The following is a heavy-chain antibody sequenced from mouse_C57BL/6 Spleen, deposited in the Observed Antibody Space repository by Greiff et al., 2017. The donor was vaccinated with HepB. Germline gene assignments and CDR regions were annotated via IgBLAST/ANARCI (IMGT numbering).Heavy chain of an antibody. D-gene: IGHD2-1*01. J-gene: IGHJ1*03. CDR1: GFTFSDYG. V-gene: IGHV5-17*01. CDR3: ARRNYGGYFDV. Sequence: VQLQQSGGGLVKPGGSLKLSCAASGFTFSDYGMHWVRQAPEKGLEWVAYISSGSSTIYYADTVKGRFTISRDNAKNTLFLQMTSLRSEDTAMYYCARRNYGGYFDVWGTGTTVTVSS. CDR2: ISSGSSTI.